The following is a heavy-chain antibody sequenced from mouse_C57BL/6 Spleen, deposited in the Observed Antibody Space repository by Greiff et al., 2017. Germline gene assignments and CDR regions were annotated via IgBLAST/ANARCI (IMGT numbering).Heavy chain of an antibody. CDR2: INPYNGGT. CDR1: GYTFTDYY. J-gene: IGHJ2*01. V-gene: IGHV1-19*01. CDR3: ARDRENGYFDY. D-gene: IGHD1-1*02. Sequence: VQLQQSGPVLVKPGASVKMSCKASGYTFTDYYMNWVKQSHGKSLEWIGVINPYNGGTSYNQKFKGKATLTVDKSSSTAYMELNSLTSEDSAVYYCARDRENGYFDYWGQGTTLTVSS.